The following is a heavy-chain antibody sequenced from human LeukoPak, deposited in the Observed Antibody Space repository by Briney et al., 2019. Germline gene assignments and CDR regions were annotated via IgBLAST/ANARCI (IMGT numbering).Heavy chain of an antibody. D-gene: IGHD5-24*01. J-gene: IGHJ4*02. Sequence: PGGSLRLSCAASGLTFSSYAMSWVRQAPGKGLEWVSAISGSGGSTYYADSVKGRFTISRDNSKNTLYLQMNSLRAEDTAVYYCAKDLTMATTGDFDYWGQGTLVTVSS. CDR3: AKDLTMATTGDFDY. CDR1: GLTFSSYA. V-gene: IGHV3-23*01. CDR2: ISGSGGST.